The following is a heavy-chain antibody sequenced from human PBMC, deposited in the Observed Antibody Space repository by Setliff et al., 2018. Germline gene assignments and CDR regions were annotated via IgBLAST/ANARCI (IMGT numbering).Heavy chain of an antibody. CDR3: ARDASDYYDSSGYSYYYYYGMDV. Sequence: GGSLRLSCAASGFTFVNYWMHWVRQAPGKGLVWVSRVNSDGSSTIYADSVKGRFTISRDNAKNSLYLQMNSLRAEDTAVYYCARDASDYYDSSGYSYYYYYGMDVWGQGTTVTVSS. D-gene: IGHD3-22*01. J-gene: IGHJ6*02. CDR1: GFTFVNYW. CDR2: VNSDGSST. V-gene: IGHV3-74*01.